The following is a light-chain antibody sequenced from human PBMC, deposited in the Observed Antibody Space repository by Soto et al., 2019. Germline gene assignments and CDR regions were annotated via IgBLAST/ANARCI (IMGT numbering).Light chain of an antibody. V-gene: IGLV1-44*01. J-gene: IGLJ1*01. CDR2: SNN. CDR3: AAWGDSLNGLYV. CDR1: SSNIGSNT. Sequence: QSVLTQPPSASGTPGQRVTISCSGSSSNIGSNTVNWYQQLPGTAPKLLIYSNNQRPSGVPDRFSGSKSGTSASLAISGLQSEDEADYYCAAWGDSLNGLYVFGTGTKVTVL.